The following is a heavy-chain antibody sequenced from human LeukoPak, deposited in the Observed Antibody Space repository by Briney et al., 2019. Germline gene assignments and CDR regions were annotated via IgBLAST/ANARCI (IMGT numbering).Heavy chain of an antibody. CDR2: TSHDGSNQ. CDR1: GFTFRSHS. Sequence: GGSLRLSCAASGFTFRSHSMNWVRQAPGKGLEWVAVTSHDGSNQQYADSVKGRFTISRDSSKNTLYLLMNNLRAEDTAVYYCAKVNVRDLDYWGQGTLVTVSS. CDR3: AKVNVRDLDY. J-gene: IGHJ4*02. V-gene: IGHV3-30*18. D-gene: IGHD3-10*01.